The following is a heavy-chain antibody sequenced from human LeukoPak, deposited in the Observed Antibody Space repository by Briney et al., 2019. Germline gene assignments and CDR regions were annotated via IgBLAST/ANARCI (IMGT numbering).Heavy chain of an antibody. J-gene: IGHJ4*02. Sequence: GASVKVSCKASGYTFTGYYMHWVRQAPGQGLEWMGIIDPGDSDTRYSPSFQGQVTISADKSISTAYLQWSSLKASDTAMYYCARQGSYFDYWAQGTLVTVSS. CDR2: IDPGDSDT. CDR3: ARQGSYFDY. CDR1: GYTFTGYY. V-gene: IGHV5-51*01.